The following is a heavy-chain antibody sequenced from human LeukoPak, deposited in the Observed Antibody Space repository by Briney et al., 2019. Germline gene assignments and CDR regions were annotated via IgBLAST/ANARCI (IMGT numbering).Heavy chain of an antibody. CDR3: ATLGFSSGYYYYFDH. D-gene: IGHD3-22*01. Sequence: SETLSLTCTVSGYSISSGYYWGWIRQPPGKGLEGIGSIYHSGNTYYSPSLKSRVTISVDTSKNQFSLKLSSVTAADTAVYYCATLGFSSGYYYYFDHWGQGTLVTVSS. V-gene: IGHV4-38-2*02. J-gene: IGHJ4*02. CDR2: IYHSGNT. CDR1: GYSISSGYY.